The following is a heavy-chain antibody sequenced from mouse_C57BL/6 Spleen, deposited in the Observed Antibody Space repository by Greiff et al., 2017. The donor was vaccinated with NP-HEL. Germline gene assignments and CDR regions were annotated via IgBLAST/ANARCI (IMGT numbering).Heavy chain of an antibody. J-gene: IGHJ4*01. CDR2: IDPSDSYT. Sequence: QVQLQQPGAELVRPGTSVKLSCKASGYTFTSYWMHWVKQRPGQGLEWIGVIDPSDSYTNYNQKFKGKATLTVDTSSSTAYMQLSSLTSEDSAVYYCARYPITTVVAPGDYWGQGTSVTVSS. CDR1: GYTFTSYW. D-gene: IGHD1-1*01. V-gene: IGHV1-59*01. CDR3: ARYPITTVVAPGDY.